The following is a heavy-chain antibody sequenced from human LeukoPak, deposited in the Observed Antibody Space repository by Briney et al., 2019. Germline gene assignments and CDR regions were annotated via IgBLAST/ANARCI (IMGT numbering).Heavy chain of an antibody. CDR2: ISGSGGST. V-gene: IGHV3-23*01. CDR1: GFTFSSYA. CDR3: ANFPLTYSNPDY. D-gene: IGHD4-4*01. J-gene: IGHJ4*02. Sequence: QTGGSLRLSCAASGFTFSSYAMSWVRQAPGKGLEWVSAISGSGGSTYYADSVKGRFTISRDNSKNTLYLQMNSLRAEDTAVYYCANFPLTYSNPDYWGQGTLVTVSS.